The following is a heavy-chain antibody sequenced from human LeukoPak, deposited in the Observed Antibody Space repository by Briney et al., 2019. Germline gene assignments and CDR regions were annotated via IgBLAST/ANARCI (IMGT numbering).Heavy chain of an antibody. V-gene: IGHV3-7*01. J-gene: IGHJ4*02. D-gene: IGHD3-10*01. CDR2: TKQDGSEK. Sequence: LSCAVSGFNFSSYWMSWVRQAPGKGLEWVANTKQDGSEKNYVDSVKGRFTISRDNAKNSLYLQMNSLRAEDTAVYYCARDGPRGGFDYWGQGTLVTVSS. CDR3: ARDGPRGGFDY. CDR1: GFNFSSYW.